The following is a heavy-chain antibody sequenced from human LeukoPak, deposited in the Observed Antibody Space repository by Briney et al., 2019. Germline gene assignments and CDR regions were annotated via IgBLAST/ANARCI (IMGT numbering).Heavy chain of an antibody. D-gene: IGHD3-9*01. CDR1: GGSFSGYY. Sequence: SETLSLTCAVYGGSFSGYYWSWIRQPPGKGLEWIGEINHSGSTNYNPSLKSRVTISVDTSKNQFSLRLSSVTAADTAVYYCARRLRYLPNWFDPWGQGTLVTVSS. V-gene: IGHV4-34*01. J-gene: IGHJ5*02. CDR3: ARRLRYLPNWFDP. CDR2: INHSGST.